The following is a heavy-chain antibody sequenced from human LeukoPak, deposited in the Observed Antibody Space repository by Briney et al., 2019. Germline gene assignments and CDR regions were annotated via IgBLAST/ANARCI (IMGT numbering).Heavy chain of an antibody. D-gene: IGHD3-3*01. J-gene: IGHJ4*02. CDR3: VRDQFFSLDY. CDR2: ISGTSSLI. Sequence: PGGSLRLSCAAAGFTFSTYSMNWVRQAPGKGLEWVSYISGTSSLIYYADSVKGRFTISRDNAKNSLYLQMNSLRDEDTAVYYCVRDQFFSLDYWGQGTLVTVSS. CDR1: GFTFSTYS. V-gene: IGHV3-48*02.